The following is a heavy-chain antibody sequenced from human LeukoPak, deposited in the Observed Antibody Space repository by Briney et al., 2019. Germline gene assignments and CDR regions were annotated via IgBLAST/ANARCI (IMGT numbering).Heavy chain of an antibody. J-gene: IGHJ4*02. V-gene: IGHV3-66*01. CDR1: GFTVSTNY. CDR2: IYSGDTT. D-gene: IGHD3-10*01. Sequence: GGSLRLSCAASGFTVSTNYMSWVRQAPGKGLEWVSVIYSGDTTSYADSVRGKFTTSRDNSKNTLYLQINSLRAEDTAVYYCASILRSSSGYYFDYWGQGTLVTVSS. CDR3: ASILRSSSGYYFDY.